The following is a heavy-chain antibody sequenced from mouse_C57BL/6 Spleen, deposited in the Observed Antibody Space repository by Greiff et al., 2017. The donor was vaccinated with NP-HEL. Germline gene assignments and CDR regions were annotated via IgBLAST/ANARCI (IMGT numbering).Heavy chain of an antibody. V-gene: IGHV1-55*01. Sequence: QVHVKQPGAELVKPGASVKMSCKASGYTFTSYWITWVKQRPGQGLEWIGDIYPGSGSTNYNEKFKSKATLTVDTSSSTAYMQLSSLTSEDSAVYYCAKEGGGINYGSRPYYYAMDYWGQGTSVTVSS. CDR3: AKEGGGINYGSRPYYYAMDY. D-gene: IGHD1-1*01. CDR2: IYPGSGST. CDR1: GYTFTSYW. J-gene: IGHJ4*01.